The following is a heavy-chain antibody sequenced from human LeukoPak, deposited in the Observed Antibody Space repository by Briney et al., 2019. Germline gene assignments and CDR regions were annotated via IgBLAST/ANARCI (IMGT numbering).Heavy chain of an antibody. J-gene: IGHJ4*02. D-gene: IGHD5-12*01. CDR3: ARVTRENSGHTQFDY. Sequence: GESLRLSCAASGFTFSSYWMHWVRQAPGKGLVWVARISSDGSSTTYADSVKGQFTISRDNAKNTLYLQMNSLRAEDTAVYYCARVTRENSGHTQFDYWGQGTLVTV. V-gene: IGHV3-74*01. CDR1: GFTFSSYW. CDR2: ISSDGSST.